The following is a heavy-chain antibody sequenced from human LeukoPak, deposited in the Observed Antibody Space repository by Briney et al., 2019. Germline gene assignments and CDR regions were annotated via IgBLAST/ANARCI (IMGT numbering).Heavy chain of an antibody. CDR3: ARWTTTYLDY. D-gene: IGHD4-11*01. CDR2: INPSGGST. J-gene: IGHJ4*02. V-gene: IGHV1-46*01. Sequence: GASVKVSCKASGYTFTSYCIHWVRQAPGQGLEWMGIINPSGGSTNYAQKFQGRVTMTRDTSTSTVYVELSSLRSEDSAVYYCARWTTTYLDYWGQGTLVTVSS. CDR1: GYTFTSYC.